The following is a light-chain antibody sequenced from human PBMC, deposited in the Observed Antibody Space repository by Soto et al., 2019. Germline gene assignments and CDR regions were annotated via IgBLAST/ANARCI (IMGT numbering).Light chain of an antibody. Sequence: QSVLTQPPSASGTPGQRVTISCSGSSSNIGSNTVNWYQQLPGTAPKLLINNNNHQPPAVPDRFSGSKSATSASLAISGLQSEDEADYYCAAWDDSLNGLVFGTGTKLTVL. V-gene: IGLV1-44*01. J-gene: IGLJ1*01. CDR2: NNN. CDR1: SSNIGSNT. CDR3: AAWDDSLNGLV.